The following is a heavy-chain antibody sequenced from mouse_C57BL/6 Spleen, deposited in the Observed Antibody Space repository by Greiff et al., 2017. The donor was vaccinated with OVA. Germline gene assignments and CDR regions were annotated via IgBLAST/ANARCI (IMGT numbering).Heavy chain of an antibody. J-gene: IGHJ2*01. CDR3: ASSITTVVATDY. V-gene: IGHV14-3*01. Sequence: VQLQQSVAELVRPGASVKLSCTASGFTITNTYMHWVKQRPEQGLEWIGRIDPANGNTKYAPKFQGKATLTADTSSNTAYLQLSSLTSEDTAIYDCASSITTVVATDYWGQGTTLTVSS. CDR1: GFTITNTY. CDR2: IDPANGNT. D-gene: IGHD1-1*01.